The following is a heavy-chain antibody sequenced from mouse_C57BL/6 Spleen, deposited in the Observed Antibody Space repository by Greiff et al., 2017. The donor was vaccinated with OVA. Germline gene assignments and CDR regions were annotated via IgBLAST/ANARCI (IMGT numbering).Heavy chain of an antibody. D-gene: IGHD1-1*01. CDR1: GYTFTDYY. CDR2: INPNNGGT. Sequence: EVQLQQSGPELVKPGASVKISCKASGYTFTDYYMNWVKQSHGKSLEWIGDINPNNGGTSYNQKFKGKATLTVDKSSSTAYMELRSLTSEDSAVYYCAKYYGSDFDYWGQGTTLTVSS. J-gene: IGHJ2*01. V-gene: IGHV1-26*01. CDR3: AKYYGSDFDY.